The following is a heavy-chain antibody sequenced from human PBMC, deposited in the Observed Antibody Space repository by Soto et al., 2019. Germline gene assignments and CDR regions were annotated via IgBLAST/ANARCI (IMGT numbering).Heavy chain of an antibody. CDR3: ARAKEYTRSSGMDV. D-gene: IGHD6-6*01. J-gene: IGHJ6*02. Sequence: SQTPLLNCAISGDSVSSNNAALHWIRQSPSRGLEWLGRTYYRSKWYSDYSLSVKSRITINPDTSKDQFSLQLNSVTPEDTALYYCARAKEYTRSSGMDVWGQGTTVTVSS. V-gene: IGHV6-1*01. CDR2: TYYRSKWYS. CDR1: GDSVSSNNAA.